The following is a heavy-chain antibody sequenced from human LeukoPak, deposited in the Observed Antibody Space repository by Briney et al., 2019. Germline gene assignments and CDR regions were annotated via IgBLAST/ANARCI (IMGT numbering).Heavy chain of an antibody. J-gene: IGHJ4*02. CDR2: ISSGSSSI. CDR1: GFTFSRHN. V-gene: IGHV3-48*04. CDR3: ARDLGVTTSDY. D-gene: IGHD3-3*01. Sequence: GGSLRLSCVGSGFTFSRHNMNWVRQAPGKGLEWFSYISSGSSSIYYADSVKGRFTISRDNAKNSLYLQMNSLRAEDTAVYYCARDLGVTTSDYWGQGTLVTVSS.